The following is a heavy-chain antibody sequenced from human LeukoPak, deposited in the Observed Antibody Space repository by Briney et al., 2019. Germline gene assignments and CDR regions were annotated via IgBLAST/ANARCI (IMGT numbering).Heavy chain of an antibody. CDR2: ISSDASAI. V-gene: IGHV3-48*03. CDR1: GFTFSNYD. J-gene: IGHJ4*02. Sequence: TGGSLRLSCAASGFTFSNYDMNWVRQAPGKGLEWVSYISSDASAIYYADSVKGRFTISRDNAKNSLYLQMNSLRAEDTAVHYCARDLTGDSSHDYWGQGTLVTVSS. D-gene: IGHD3-22*01. CDR3: ARDLTGDSSHDY.